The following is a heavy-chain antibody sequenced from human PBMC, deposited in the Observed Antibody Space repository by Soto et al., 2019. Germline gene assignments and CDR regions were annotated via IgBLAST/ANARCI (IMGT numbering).Heavy chain of an antibody. V-gene: IGHV3-21*01. CDR1: GFTFSSYI. J-gene: IGHJ6*03. CDR3: ARRAPGYYYMDV. CDR2: ISSSSSYI. Sequence: PGGSLRLSCAASGFTFSSYIMNWVRQAPGKGLEWVSSISSSSSYIYYADSVKGRFTISRDNAKNSLYLQMNSLRAEDTAVYYCARRAPGYYYMDVWGKGTTVTVSS.